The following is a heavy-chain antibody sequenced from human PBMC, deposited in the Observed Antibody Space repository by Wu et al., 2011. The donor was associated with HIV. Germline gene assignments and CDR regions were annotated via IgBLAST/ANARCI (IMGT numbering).Heavy chain of an antibody. CDR1: GYTFTGYY. CDR2: INPNSGGT. V-gene: IGHV1-2*02. J-gene: IGHJ3*02. CDR3: ARDNSYALKGGAFDI. D-gene: IGHD5-18*01. Sequence: LVQSGAEVKKPGASVKVSCKASGYTFTGYYMHWVRQAPGQGLEWMGWINPNSGGTNYAQKFQGRVTMTRDTSISTAYMELSRLRSDDTAVYYCARDNSYALKGGAFDIWGQGTMVTVSS.